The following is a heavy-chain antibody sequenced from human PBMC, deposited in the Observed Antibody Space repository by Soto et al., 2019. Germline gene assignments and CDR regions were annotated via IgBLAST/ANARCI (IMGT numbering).Heavy chain of an antibody. CDR2: IYYSGST. Sequence: PSETLSLTFTVSGCSISSGGYYWSGILQHPGKGLEWIGYIYYSGSTYYNPSLKSRVTISVDTSKNQFSLKLSSVTAADTAVYFCARTSYSNYGYFDYWGQGTLVTVSS. D-gene: IGHD4-4*01. V-gene: IGHV4-31*03. J-gene: IGHJ4*02. CDR3: ARTSYSNYGYFDY. CDR1: GCSISSGGYY.